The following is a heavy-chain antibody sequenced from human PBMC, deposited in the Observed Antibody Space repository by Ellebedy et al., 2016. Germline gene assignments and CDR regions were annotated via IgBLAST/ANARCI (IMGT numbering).Heavy chain of an antibody. CDR2: IYYSGST. CDR1: GGSISSYY. Sequence: SETLSLTXTVSGGSISSYYWSWIRQPPGKGLEWIGYIYYSGSTNYNPSLKSRVTISVDTSKNQFSLKLSSVTAADTAVYYCARAAKRYYGSRWFDPWGQGTLVTVSS. V-gene: IGHV4-59*01. D-gene: IGHD3-10*01. CDR3: ARAAKRYYGSRWFDP. J-gene: IGHJ5*02.